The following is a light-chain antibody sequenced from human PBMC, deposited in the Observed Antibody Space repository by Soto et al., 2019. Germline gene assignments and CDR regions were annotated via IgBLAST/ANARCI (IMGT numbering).Light chain of an antibody. CDR1: QRVIRNY. CDR2: GAS. Sequence: EGMLTQSPGTLSLSPGEGAILSCRSSQRVIRNYLAWYQKKPGQAPRLLIYGASSRATGIPDRFSGSGSGTGFTLTISRLEPEDFAVYYCQKYDTSPYDFGQGTKLEI. V-gene: IGKV3-20*01. CDR3: QKYDTSPYD. J-gene: IGKJ2*01.